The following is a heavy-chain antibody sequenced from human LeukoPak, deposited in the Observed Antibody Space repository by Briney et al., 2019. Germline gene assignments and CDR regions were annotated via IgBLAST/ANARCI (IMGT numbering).Heavy chain of an antibody. CDR2: IRYDGNNK. J-gene: IGHJ4*02. CDR1: GFTFSNYG. Sequence: GGSLRLSCAASGFTFSNYGMHWVRQAPGKGLEWVTFIRYDGNNKYYADSVKGRFTVSRDNSKNTLYLQMNSLRVEDTAVYYCARGRNRYNDPEAFDYWGQGTLVTVSS. CDR3: ARGRNRYNDPEAFDY. D-gene: IGHD1-14*01. V-gene: IGHV3-30*02.